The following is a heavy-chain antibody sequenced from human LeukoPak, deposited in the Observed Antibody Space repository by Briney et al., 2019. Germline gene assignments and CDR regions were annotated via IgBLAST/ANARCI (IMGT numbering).Heavy chain of an antibody. J-gene: IGHJ6*03. V-gene: IGHV1-2*02. D-gene: IGHD3-3*01. CDR3: ARGIFWSGYYAPYYMDV. CDR1: GYTFTGYY. Sequence: ASVKVSCKASGYTFTGYYMHWVRQAPGQGLEWMGWINPNSGGTNYAQKFQGRVTMTRDTSISTAYMELSRLRSDDTAMYYCARGIFWSGYYAPYYMDVWGKGTTVTVSS. CDR2: INPNSGGT.